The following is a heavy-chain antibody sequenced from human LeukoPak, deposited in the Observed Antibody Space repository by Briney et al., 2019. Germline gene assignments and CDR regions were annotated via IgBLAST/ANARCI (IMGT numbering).Heavy chain of an antibody. CDR1: GYSFTSYW. CDR3: ARPDTAAGNGYYYGMDV. J-gene: IGHJ6*02. V-gene: IGHV5-51*01. Sequence: GESLKISCKGSGYSFTSYWIGWVCQMPGKGLEWMGIIYPGDSDTRYSPSFQGQVTISADKSISTAYLQWSSLKASDTAMYYCARPDTAAGNGYYYGMDVWGQGTTVTVSS. CDR2: IYPGDSDT. D-gene: IGHD6-13*01.